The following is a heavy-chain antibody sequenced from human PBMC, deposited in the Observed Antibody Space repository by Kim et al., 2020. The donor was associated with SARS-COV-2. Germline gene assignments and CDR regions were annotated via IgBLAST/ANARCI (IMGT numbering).Heavy chain of an antibody. Sequence: GGSLRLSCAASGFTFSSYSMNWVRQAPGKGLEWVSYISSSSSTIYYADSVKGRFTISRDNAKNSLYLQMNSLRAEDTAVYYCARVMRGRIGYCSSTSCFIGFDPWGQGTLVTVSS. D-gene: IGHD2-2*01. CDR1: GFTFSSYS. CDR3: ARVMRGRIGYCSSTSCFIGFDP. J-gene: IGHJ5*02. CDR2: ISSSSSTI. V-gene: IGHV3-48*04.